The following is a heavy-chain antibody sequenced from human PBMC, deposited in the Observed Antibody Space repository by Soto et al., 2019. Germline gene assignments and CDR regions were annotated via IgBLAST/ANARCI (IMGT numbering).Heavy chain of an antibody. Sequence: QVQLVQSGAEVKKPGSSVKVSCKASGGTFSSYAISWVRQAPGQGLEWMGGIIPIFGTANYAQKFQGRVTITADKSTSTAYMELSSLRPEDTSVYYCARDQGGGRDGYNVFDYWGQGTLVTVSS. D-gene: IGHD5-12*01. J-gene: IGHJ4*02. CDR3: ARDQGGGRDGYNVFDY. CDR1: GGTFSSYA. V-gene: IGHV1-69*06. CDR2: IIPIFGTA.